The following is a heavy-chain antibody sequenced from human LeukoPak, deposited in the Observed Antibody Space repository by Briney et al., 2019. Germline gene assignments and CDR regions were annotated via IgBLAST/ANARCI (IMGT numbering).Heavy chain of an antibody. CDR2: IIPILGIA. J-gene: IGHJ5*02. D-gene: IGHD6-13*01. V-gene: IGHV1-69*04. CDR1: GGTFSSYA. CDR3: ARDQQQLVFGWFDP. Sequence: SVKVSCKASGGTFSSYAISWVRQAPGQGLEWMGRIIPILGIANYAQKFQGRVTITADKSTSTAYMELSSLRSEDTAVYYCARDQQQLVFGWFDPWGQGTLVTVSS.